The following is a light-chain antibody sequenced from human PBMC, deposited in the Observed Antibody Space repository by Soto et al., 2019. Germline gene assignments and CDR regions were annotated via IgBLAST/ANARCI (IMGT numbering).Light chain of an antibody. J-gene: IGLJ2*01. CDR1: SSDIGGYNY. V-gene: IGLV2-14*03. CDR2: DVS. CDR3: SSYTTSSTLGIT. Sequence: QSVLTQPASVSGSPGQSITISCTGTSSDIGGYNYVSWYQHHPDKPPKLMIFDVSKRPSGVSDRFSGSKSGNTASLTISGLQTEDEADYYCSSYTTSSTLGITFGGGTKLTVL.